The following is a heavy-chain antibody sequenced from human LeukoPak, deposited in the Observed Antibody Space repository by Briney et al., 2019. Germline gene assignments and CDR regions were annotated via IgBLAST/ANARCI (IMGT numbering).Heavy chain of an antibody. CDR2: INHSGST. CDR1: GGSFSGYY. J-gene: IGHJ4*02. V-gene: IGHV4-34*01. CDR3: ARGGRNIVASSIGDY. D-gene: IGHD5-12*01. Sequence: PSETLSLTCAVYGGSFSGYYWSWIRQPPGKGLEWIGEINHSGSTNYNPSLKSRVTISVDTSKNQFSLKLSSVTAADTAVYYCARGGRNIVASSIGDYWGQGTLVTVSS.